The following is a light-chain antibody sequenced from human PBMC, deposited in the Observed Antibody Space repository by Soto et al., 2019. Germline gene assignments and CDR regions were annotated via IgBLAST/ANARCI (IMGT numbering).Light chain of an antibody. CDR3: SLYTSSSTYV. CDR2: DVS. CDR1: ISDVGSYHR. J-gene: IGLJ1*01. V-gene: IGLV2-18*01. Sequence: QSVLTQPPSVSGSPGQSVTISCTGTISDVGSYHRVSWYQQSPGTAPKVLIYDVSNRPSGVPDRFSGTRSGKTASLTLSGLQADDEADYYGSLYTSSSTYVFGPGTKHTVL.